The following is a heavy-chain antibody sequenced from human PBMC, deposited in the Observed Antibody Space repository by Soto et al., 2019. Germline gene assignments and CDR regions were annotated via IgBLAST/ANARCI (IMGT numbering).Heavy chain of an antibody. J-gene: IGHJ6*02. CDR3: ARNMDYYYGRGSGNGHGV. CDR2: INPKFGDT. V-gene: IGHV1-2*02. CDR1: GYTFTAYH. D-gene: IGHD3-10*01. Sequence: QVRLVQSGAEVKEPGDSVRVSCEASGYTFTAYHIHWVRQAPGQGLEWMGWINPKFGDTGYAQDFQSRVSITSDTAISTVYMELSRLTSDDTAIYYCARNMDYYYGRGSGNGHGVWGQGTTVTVFS.